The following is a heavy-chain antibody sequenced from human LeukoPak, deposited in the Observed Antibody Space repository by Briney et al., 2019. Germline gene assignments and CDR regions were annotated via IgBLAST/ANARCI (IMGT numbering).Heavy chain of an antibody. CDR3: ARRESAQPYNWFDP. Sequence: PSETLSLTCAVYGGSFSGYYWSWIRQPPGKGLEWIGEINHSGSTNYNPSLKSRVTISVDTSKNQFSLKLSSVTAADTAVYYCARRESAQPYNWFDPWGQGTLVTVSS. J-gene: IGHJ5*02. V-gene: IGHV4-34*01. CDR2: INHSGST. CDR1: GGSFSGYY. D-gene: IGHD6-13*01.